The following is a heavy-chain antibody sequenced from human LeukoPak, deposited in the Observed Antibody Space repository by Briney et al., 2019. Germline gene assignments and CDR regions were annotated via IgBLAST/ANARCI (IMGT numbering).Heavy chain of an antibody. CDR2: ISAYNGNT. J-gene: IGHJ4*02. Sequence: VKVSCKASGYTFTSYGISWVRKAPGQGLEWMGWISAYNGNTNYAQKLQGRVTMTTDTSTSTAYMELRSLRSDDTAVYYCARSRVPHDYGEPDWGQGTLVTVSS. CDR1: GYTFTSYG. V-gene: IGHV1-18*01. D-gene: IGHD4-17*01. CDR3: ARSRVPHDYGEPD.